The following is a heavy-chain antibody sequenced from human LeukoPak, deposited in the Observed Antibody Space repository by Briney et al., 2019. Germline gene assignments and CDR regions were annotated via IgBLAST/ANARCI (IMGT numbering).Heavy chain of an antibody. J-gene: IGHJ4*02. CDR3: ARSARLMKGVVEVTALDD. V-gene: IGHV3-48*03. D-gene: IGHD3-3*01. CDR1: GFTFGSYE. Sequence: GGSLRLSCEDSGFTFGSYEMNWVRQAPGKGLEWIAYLSSSGSAFSYADSVKGRFTIARDNAKNSVYLEMNSLRADDTAVYYCARSARLMKGVVEVTALDDWGQGTLVTVSS. CDR2: LSSSGSAF.